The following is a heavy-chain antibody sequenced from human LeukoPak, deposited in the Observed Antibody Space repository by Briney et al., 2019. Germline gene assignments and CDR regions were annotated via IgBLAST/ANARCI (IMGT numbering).Heavy chain of an antibody. J-gene: IGHJ4*02. CDR3: ARSARLMKGVVEVTALDD. V-gene: IGHV3-48*03. D-gene: IGHD3-3*01. CDR1: GFTFGSYE. Sequence: GGSLRLSCEDSGFTFGSYEMNWVRQAPGKGLEWIAYLSSSGSAFSYADSVKGRFTIARDNAKNSVYLEMNSLRADDTAVYYCARSARLMKGVVEVTALDDWGQGTLVTVSS. CDR2: LSSSGSAF.